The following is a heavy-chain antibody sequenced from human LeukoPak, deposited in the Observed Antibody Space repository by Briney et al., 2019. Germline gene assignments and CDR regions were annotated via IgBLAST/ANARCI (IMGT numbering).Heavy chain of an antibody. J-gene: IGHJ4*02. Sequence: ASVKVSCKASGYTFIGYYMNWVRQAPGQGLEWMGWINPNNGDTNYAQKFQGRVTMTRDTSISTAYIELNRLRSDDTAVYYCARDRGGGKYVIDQWGQGTLVTVSP. D-gene: IGHD2-15*01. CDR3: ARDRGGGKYVIDQ. CDR1: GYTFIGYY. CDR2: INPNNGDT. V-gene: IGHV1-2*02.